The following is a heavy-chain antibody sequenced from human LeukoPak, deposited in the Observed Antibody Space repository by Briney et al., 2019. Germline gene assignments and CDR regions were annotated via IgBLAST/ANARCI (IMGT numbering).Heavy chain of an antibody. CDR3: AKSRNGYILNAFDV. CDR2: VSSRGDST. V-gene: IGHV3-23*01. D-gene: IGHD5-18*01. J-gene: IGHJ3*01. Sequence: PGGSLRLSCAGSGFIFSSYAMSWVRQAPGKGLEWVSGVSSRGDSTYYADSVRGRFTISRDNSKNTLYLQVKSLRAEDTALYYCAKSRNGYILNAFDVWGQGTSVTASS. CDR1: GFIFSSYA.